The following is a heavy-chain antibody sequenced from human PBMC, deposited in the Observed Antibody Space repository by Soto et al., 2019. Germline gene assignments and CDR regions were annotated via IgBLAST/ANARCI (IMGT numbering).Heavy chain of an antibody. CDR3: AKDPANVVIHGAFDY. Sequence: QVQLVESGGGVVQPGRSLRLSCAASGFTFSNYGMHWVRQAPGKGLEWVALISYDGYNKYYADSVKGRFTISRDSSKSTLYLQMDSLKAEGTAVYYCAKDPANVVIHGAFDYWGQGTLVTVSS. J-gene: IGHJ4*02. D-gene: IGHD2-21*01. CDR1: GFTFSNYG. CDR2: ISYDGYNK. V-gene: IGHV3-30*18.